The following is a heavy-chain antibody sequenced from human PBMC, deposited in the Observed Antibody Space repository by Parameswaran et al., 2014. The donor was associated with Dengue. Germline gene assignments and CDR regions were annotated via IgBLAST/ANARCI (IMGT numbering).Heavy chain of an antibody. CDR2: ISSSGSTI. V-gene: IGHV3-11*01. J-gene: IGHJ6*02. D-gene: IGHD2-2*01. CDR3: ARVDIEYQLLLFYGMDV. Sequence: WIRQPPGKGLEWVSYISSSGSTIYYADSVKGRFTISRDNAKNSLYLQMNSLRAEDTAVYYCARVDIEYQLLLFYGMDVWGQGTTVTVSS.